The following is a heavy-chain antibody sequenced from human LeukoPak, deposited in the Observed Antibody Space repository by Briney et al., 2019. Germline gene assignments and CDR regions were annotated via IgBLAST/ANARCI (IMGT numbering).Heavy chain of an antibody. Sequence: GGSLRLSCAASGFTFSSYAMSWVRQAPGKGLEWVSAISGSGGSTYYADSVKGRFTISRDNSKNTLYLQMNSLRAEDTAVYYGAESYYYGSGSYNNGASFDYWGQGTLVTV. CDR3: AESYYYGSGSYNNGASFDY. CDR2: ISGSGGST. D-gene: IGHD3-10*01. V-gene: IGHV3-23*01. CDR1: GFTFSSYA. J-gene: IGHJ4*02.